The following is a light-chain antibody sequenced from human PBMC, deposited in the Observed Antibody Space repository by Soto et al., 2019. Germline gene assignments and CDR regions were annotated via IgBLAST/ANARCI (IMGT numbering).Light chain of an antibody. Sequence: DVVMTQSPLSLPVTLGQPASISCRSSQGLGNTYLNWFHQRPGQSPRRLIYKVSNRDSGVPDRXSGRGSGTDFTLTISRLEAEDVGLYFCMQSTHWPYTFGQGTKLEI. CDR1: QGLGNTY. V-gene: IGKV2-30*01. CDR3: MQSTHWPYT. J-gene: IGKJ2*01. CDR2: KVS.